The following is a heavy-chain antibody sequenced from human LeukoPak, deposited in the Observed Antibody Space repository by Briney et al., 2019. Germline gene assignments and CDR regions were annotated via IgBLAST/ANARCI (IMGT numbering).Heavy chain of an antibody. V-gene: IGHV5-51*01. D-gene: IGHD6-13*01. CDR1: GYSFTSYW. CDR3: ARRIHSYSRAVVSDYGMDV. Sequence: GESLKIPCKGSGYSFTSYWIGWVRQMPGKGLEWMGIIYPGDSDTRYSPSFQGQVTISADKSISTAYLQWSSLKASDTAMYYCARRIHSYSRAVVSDYGMDVWGQGTTVTVSS. J-gene: IGHJ6*02. CDR2: IYPGDSDT.